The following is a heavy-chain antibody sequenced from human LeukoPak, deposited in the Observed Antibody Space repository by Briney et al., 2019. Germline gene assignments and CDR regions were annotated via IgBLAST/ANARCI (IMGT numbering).Heavy chain of an antibody. CDR1: GFTFSSYG. D-gene: IGHD2-15*01. CDR3: ARDYKWGWLYNYGMNV. V-gene: IGHV3-33*08. Sequence: GGSLRLSCAASGFTFSSYGMHWVRQAPGKGLEWVAVIWYDGSNKYYADSVKGRFTISRDNSKNTLYLQMNSLRAEDTAVYYCARDYKWGWLYNYGMNVWGQGTTVTVSS. J-gene: IGHJ6*02. CDR2: IWYDGSNK.